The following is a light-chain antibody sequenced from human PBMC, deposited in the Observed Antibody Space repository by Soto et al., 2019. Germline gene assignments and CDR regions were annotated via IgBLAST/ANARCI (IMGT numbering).Light chain of an antibody. CDR1: QSVSSS. CDR2: GAS. CDR3: QQYNNWWT. J-gene: IGKJ1*01. V-gene: IGKV3-15*01. Sequence: EIMMTQSPATLSVSPWERATLSCRASQSVSSSLAWYQQKPGQAPRLLIYGASTRATGIPARFSGSGSGTEFTLTINSLQSEDFAVYYCQQYNNWWTFGQGTKVDI.